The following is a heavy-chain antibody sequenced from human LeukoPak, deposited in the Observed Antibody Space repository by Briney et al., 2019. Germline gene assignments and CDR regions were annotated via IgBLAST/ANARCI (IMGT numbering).Heavy chain of an antibody. CDR3: ARSRVRGVITGVFDY. D-gene: IGHD3-10*01. V-gene: IGHV4-34*01. CDR1: GGSFSSYY. J-gene: IGHJ4*02. CDR2: ITNSGSK. Sequence: PSESLSLTCAVYGGSFSSYYRSWVRQPPGKGLEWIGEITNSGSKNFNPSLKNRFTIPLKTSSNQSSLKLSSVTTADTAVYYCARSRVRGVITGVFDYWGQGTLVTVSS.